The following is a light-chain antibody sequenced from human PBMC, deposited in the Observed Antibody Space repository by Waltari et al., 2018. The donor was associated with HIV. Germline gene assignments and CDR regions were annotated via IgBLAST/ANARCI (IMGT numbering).Light chain of an antibody. CDR1: QSVSSY. J-gene: IGKJ3*01. CDR2: DAS. CDR3: QQRSNWLFT. Sequence: EIVLIQSPATLSLSPGERATLSCRASQSVSSYLAWYQQKPGQAPRLLIYDASNRATGIPARFSGSGSGTDFTLTISSLEPEDFAVYYCQQRSNWLFTFGPGTKVDIK. V-gene: IGKV3-11*01.